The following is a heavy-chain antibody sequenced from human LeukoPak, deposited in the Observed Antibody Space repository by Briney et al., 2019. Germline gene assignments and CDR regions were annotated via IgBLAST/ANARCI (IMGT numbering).Heavy chain of an antibody. CDR1: GFAVSSNY. CDR2: IYSGGST. D-gene: IGHD4-23*01. J-gene: IGHJ4*02. V-gene: IGHV3-53*01. CDR3: ARDGVRAGGNRGVVFDY. Sequence: GGSLRLSCAASGFAVSSNYMSWVRQAPGKGLEWVSVIYSGGSTYYADSVKGRFTISRDNFKNTLYLQMNSLRAEDTAVYYCARDGVRAGGNRGVVFDYWGQGTLVTVSP.